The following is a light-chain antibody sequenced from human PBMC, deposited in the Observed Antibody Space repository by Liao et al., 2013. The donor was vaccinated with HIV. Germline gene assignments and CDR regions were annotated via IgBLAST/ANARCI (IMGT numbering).Light chain of an antibody. CDR2: QDR. Sequence: SYELTQPPSVSVSPGQTASITCSGDSRVGNKYVSWYQQKPGQSPVLVIYQDRKRPSGIPERFSGSNSGNTATLTISGTQAMDEADYYCQAWDSSTGVFGTGTKVTVL. V-gene: IGLV3-1*01. J-gene: IGLJ1*01. CDR3: QAWDSSTGV. CDR1: SRVGNKY.